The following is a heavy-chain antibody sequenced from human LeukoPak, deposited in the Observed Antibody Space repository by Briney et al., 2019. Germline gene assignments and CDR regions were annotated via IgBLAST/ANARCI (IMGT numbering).Heavy chain of an antibody. J-gene: IGHJ4*02. CDR1: GYTFTSYY. Sequence: ASVKVSCKASGYTFTSYYMHWVRQAPGQGLEWRGVINPSGGSTSYAQKFQGRVTMTRDTSTSTVYMELSSLRSEDTAVYYCAREDSSGWYYFDYWGQGTLVTVSS. V-gene: IGHV1-46*01. D-gene: IGHD6-19*01. CDR2: INPSGGST. CDR3: AREDSSGWYYFDY.